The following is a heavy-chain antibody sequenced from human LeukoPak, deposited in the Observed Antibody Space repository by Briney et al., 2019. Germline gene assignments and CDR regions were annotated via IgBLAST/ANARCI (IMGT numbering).Heavy chain of an antibody. Sequence: GGSLRLSCAASGFTVSSNYMSWVRQAPGKGLEWVSVIYSGGSTYYADSVKGRFTISRDNSKNTLYLQMNSLRAEDTAVYYCARGYCSGGSCHEFDYWGQGTLVTVSS. V-gene: IGHV3-66*01. CDR1: GFTVSSNY. J-gene: IGHJ4*02. CDR2: IYSGGST. D-gene: IGHD2-15*01. CDR3: ARGYCSGGSCHEFDY.